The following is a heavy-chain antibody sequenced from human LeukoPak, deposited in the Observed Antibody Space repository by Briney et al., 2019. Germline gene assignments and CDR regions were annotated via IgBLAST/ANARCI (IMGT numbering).Heavy chain of an antibody. V-gene: IGHV1-8*01. J-gene: IGHJ6*03. Sequence: ASVKVSCKAPGYTFISYDINWVRQATGQGLEWMGWMNPNSGNTGYAQKFQGRVTMTRNTSISTAYMELSSLRSDDTAVYYCALVDTMVRGVIYYYMDVWGKGTTVTVSS. CDR2: MNPNSGNT. D-gene: IGHD3-10*01. CDR1: GYTFISYD. CDR3: ALVDTMVRGVIYYYMDV.